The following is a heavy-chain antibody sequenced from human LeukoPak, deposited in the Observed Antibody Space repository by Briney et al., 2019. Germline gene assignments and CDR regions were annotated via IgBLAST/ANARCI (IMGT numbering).Heavy chain of an antibody. CDR2: LSKSGTTT. J-gene: IGHJ4*02. V-gene: IGHV3-23*01. CDR1: GFTFSIYA. D-gene: IGHD3-22*01. Sequence: GGSLRLSCAASGFTFSIYAMSWVRQAPGKGLEWVSPLSKSGTTTYYPDSMKGRFTISRDNSKNTLYLQMNSLRAEDTAVYYCAKRDTSGSYYFDSWGQGTQVTVSS. CDR3: AKRDTSGSYYFDS.